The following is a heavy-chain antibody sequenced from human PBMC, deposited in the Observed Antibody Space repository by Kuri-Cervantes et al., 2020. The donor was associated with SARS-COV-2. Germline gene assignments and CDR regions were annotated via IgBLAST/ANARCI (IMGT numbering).Heavy chain of an antibody. J-gene: IGHJ6*03. CDR3: ARKGYYGSGSMDV. CDR1: GGSISNHY. D-gene: IGHD3-10*01. CDR2: IYYSGST. Sequence: SETLSLTCTVSGGSISNHYWSWIRQPPGRGLEWIGYIYYSGSTNYNPSLKSRVTISVDTSKNQFSLKLSSVTAADTAVYYCARKGYYGSGSMDVWDKGTTVTVSS. V-gene: IGHV4-59*08.